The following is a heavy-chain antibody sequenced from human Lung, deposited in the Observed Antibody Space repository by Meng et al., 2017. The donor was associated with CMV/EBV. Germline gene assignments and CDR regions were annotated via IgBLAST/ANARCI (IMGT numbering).Heavy chain of an antibody. D-gene: IGHD1-26*01. CDR1: GFTFEDYG. Sequence: GGSLRLXCAAFGFTFEDYGMSWVRQVPGKRLEWVSGVNWKGGSTGYVDSGKGRFTISRDNAENSLYLQMNSLGAEDTALYHCARDIGGGSSSRYFDYWGQGALVTVSS. CDR2: VNWKGGST. CDR3: ARDIGGGSSSRYFDY. V-gene: IGHV3-20*01. J-gene: IGHJ4*02.